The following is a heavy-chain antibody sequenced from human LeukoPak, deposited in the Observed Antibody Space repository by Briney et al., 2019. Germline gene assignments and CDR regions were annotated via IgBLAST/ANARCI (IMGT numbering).Heavy chain of an antibody. CDR3: ARALGGPGYSGYGPPEGDDAFDI. J-gene: IGHJ3*02. CDR2: IYYSGST. CDR1: GGSISSSSYY. D-gene: IGHD5-12*01. Sequence: SSETLSLTCTVSGGSISSSSYYWGWIRQPPGKGLEWIGSIYYSGSTYYNPSLKSRVTISVDTSKNQFSLKLSSVTAADTAVYYCARALGGPGYSGYGPPEGDDAFDIWGQGTMVTVSS. V-gene: IGHV4-39*07.